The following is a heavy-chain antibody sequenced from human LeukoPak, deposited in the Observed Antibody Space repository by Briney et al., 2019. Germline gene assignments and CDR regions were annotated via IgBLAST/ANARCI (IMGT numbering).Heavy chain of an antibody. V-gene: IGHV4-59*01. CDR1: GGSMNNYY. J-gene: IGHJ5*02. CDR2: ISYSGST. Sequence: SETLSLTCTVSGGSMNNYYWSWIRQPPGKGLEWIGYISYSGSTNYNPSLRSRVTISVDTSKNQFSLRLSTVTAADTALYYCARYDYGDCWFDPWGQGTLVTVSS. D-gene: IGHD4-17*01. CDR3: ARYDYGDCWFDP.